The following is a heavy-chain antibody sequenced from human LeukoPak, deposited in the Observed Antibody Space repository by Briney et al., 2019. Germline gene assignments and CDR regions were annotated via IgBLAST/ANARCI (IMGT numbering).Heavy chain of an antibody. D-gene: IGHD5-24*01. CDR2: INPSGGST. Sequence: ASVKVSCKASGGTFSSYAISWVRQAPGQGLEWMGIINPSGGSTNYAQNFQARVTMTRDTSTSTVYMELSSLRSEDTAVYYCARVRDGYNDAYDIWGQGTMVTVPS. CDR1: GGTFSSYA. J-gene: IGHJ3*02. CDR3: ARVRDGYNDAYDI. V-gene: IGHV1-46*01.